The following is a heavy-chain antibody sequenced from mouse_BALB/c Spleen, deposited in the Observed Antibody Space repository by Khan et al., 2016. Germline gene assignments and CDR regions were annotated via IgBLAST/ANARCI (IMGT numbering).Heavy chain of an antibody. CDR3: ASDYWSSYDYFYY. CDR2: IYPGDGDT. CDR1: GYTFTSYW. J-gene: IGHJ2*01. V-gene: IGHV1-87*01. D-gene: IGHD1-1*01. Sequence: QVRLQQSGAELARPGASVKLSCKASGYTFTSYWMQWVKQRPGQGLEWIGAIYPGDGDTRYTQKFKGKATLTADKSSSSAYMQPSILASEDAAFYFCASDYWSSYDYFYYWGQGTTLTVSS.